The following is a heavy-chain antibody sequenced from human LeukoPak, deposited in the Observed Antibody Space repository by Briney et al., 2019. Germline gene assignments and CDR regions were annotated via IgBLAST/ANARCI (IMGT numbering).Heavy chain of an antibody. D-gene: IGHD3-10*01. V-gene: IGHV3-30*02. CDR2: MWYDESNK. Sequence: GGSLRLSCAASGFTFNKYGMHWVRQAPGKGLEWVAVMWYDESNKYYVDSVKGRFTISRDNSKNTLYLQMNSLRAEDTAVYYCAKEHGSGNYYFDYWGQGTLVTVSS. CDR1: GFTFNKYG. J-gene: IGHJ4*02. CDR3: AKEHGSGNYYFDY.